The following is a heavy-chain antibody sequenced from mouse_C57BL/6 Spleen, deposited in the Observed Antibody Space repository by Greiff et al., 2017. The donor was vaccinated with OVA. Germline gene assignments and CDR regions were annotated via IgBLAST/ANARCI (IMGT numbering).Heavy chain of an antibody. CDR3: ARRIAMDY. CDR1: GYTFTSYW. J-gene: IGHJ4*01. Sequence: LQQPGAELVKPGASVKLSCKASGYTFTSYWITWEKQRPGQGLERIGDIYPGSGSTNYNEKFKSKATLTVDTSSSTAYMQLSSLTSEDSAVYYCARRIAMDYWGQGTSVTVSS. V-gene: IGHV1-55*01. CDR2: IYPGSGST.